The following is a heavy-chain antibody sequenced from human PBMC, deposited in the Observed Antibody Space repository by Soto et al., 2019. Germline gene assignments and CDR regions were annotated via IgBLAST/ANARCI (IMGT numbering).Heavy chain of an antibody. J-gene: IGHJ5*02. D-gene: IGHD2-2*01. CDR1: GGTFSSYA. V-gene: IGHV1-69*13. CDR3: AISRKPYQLLEWFDP. Sequence: ASVKVSCKASGGTFSSYAISWVRQAPGQGLEWMGGIIPIFGTANYAQKFQGRVTITADESTSTAYMELSSLRSEDTAVYYCAISRKPYQLLEWFDPWGQGTLVTVSS. CDR2: IIPIFGTA.